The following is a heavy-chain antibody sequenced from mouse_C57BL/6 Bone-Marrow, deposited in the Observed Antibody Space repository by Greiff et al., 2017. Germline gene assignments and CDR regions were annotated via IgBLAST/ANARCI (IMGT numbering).Heavy chain of an antibody. Sequence: VMLVESGAELARPGASVQLSCKASGSTFTSYGISWVKQRTGQGLEWIGEIYPRSGNPYYTETFTGKATLTADTSSSTAYMELRSLTSEASAVYDGARGGGADEYDGFCRYAMDDWGQRTSVTVAS. V-gene: IGHV1-81*01. J-gene: IGHJ4*01. CDR2: IYPRSGNP. CDR1: GSTFTSYG. CDR3: ARGGGADEYDGFCRYAMDD. D-gene: IGHD2-4*01.